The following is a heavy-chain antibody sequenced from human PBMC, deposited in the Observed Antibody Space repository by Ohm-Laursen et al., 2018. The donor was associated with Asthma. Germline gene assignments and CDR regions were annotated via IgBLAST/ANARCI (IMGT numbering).Heavy chain of an antibody. J-gene: IGHJ4*02. D-gene: IGHD1-26*01. CDR1: GFTFRSYA. Sequence: SLRLSCAASGFTFRSYAMHWVRQAPGKGLEWVAVGGSYYDGGLKYYADSVNGRFTVSRDDSKNTLYLQMNSLRPDDTAVYYCARARSGSSYDYWGQGTLVTVSS. CDR3: ARARSGSSYDY. CDR2: GGSYYDGGLK. V-gene: IGHV3-30-3*01.